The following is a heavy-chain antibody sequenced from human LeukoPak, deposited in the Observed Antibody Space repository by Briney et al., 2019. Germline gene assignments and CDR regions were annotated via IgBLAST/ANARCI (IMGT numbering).Heavy chain of an antibody. CDR2: IRSKAYGETA. CDR1: GFTFGDYA. CDR3: AILIVEAFDY. J-gene: IGHJ4*02. D-gene: IGHD1-26*01. Sequence: PGGSLRLSCTASGFTFGDYAMSWIRQAPGKGLEWVGFIRSKAYGETADYAASVKGRFTISRDDSKAIAYLQMNSLKTEDTAVYYCAILIVEAFDYWGQGTLVTVSS. V-gene: IGHV3-49*03.